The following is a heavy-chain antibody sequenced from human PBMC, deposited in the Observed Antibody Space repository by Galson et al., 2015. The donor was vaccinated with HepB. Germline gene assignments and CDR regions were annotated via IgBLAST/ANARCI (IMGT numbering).Heavy chain of an antibody. Sequence: SLRLSCAASGFTFTTFWMSWVRQAPGKGLEWVANIKPSGSEKYYVDSVRGRFTVSRDNAKNSLFLQMNSLRGEDTAVYYCARSPRYFAAHYYYFYLDVWGKGTTVTVSS. CDR2: IKPSGSEK. D-gene: IGHD3-9*01. CDR1: GFTFTTFW. J-gene: IGHJ6*03. CDR3: ARSPRYFAAHYYYFYLDV. V-gene: IGHV3-7*01.